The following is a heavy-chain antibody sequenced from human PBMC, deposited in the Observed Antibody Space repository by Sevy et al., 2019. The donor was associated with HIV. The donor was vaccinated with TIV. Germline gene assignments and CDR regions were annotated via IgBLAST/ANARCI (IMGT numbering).Heavy chain of an antibody. CDR3: ATHAGLTVAGRVFHY. CDR1: GFTFSDHY. Sequence: GGSLRLSCAASGFTFSDHYMEWVRQAPGKGLEWVGRTRNKADSYTTEYAASVKGRFTISRDDSKNSLYLQMNSLKTEDTAVYYRATHAGLTVAGRVFHYWGQGTLVTFSS. V-gene: IGHV3-72*01. D-gene: IGHD3-22*01. CDR2: TRNKADSYTT. J-gene: IGHJ4*02.